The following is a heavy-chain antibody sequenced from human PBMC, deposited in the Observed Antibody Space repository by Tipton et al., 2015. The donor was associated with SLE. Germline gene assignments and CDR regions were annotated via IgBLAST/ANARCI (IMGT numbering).Heavy chain of an antibody. J-gene: IGHJ4*02. CDR1: GGSFSGYY. CDR2: INHSGST. CDR3: ARDRSTHYDSSGYIDY. Sequence: TLSLTCAVYGGSFSGYYWSWIRQPPGKGLEWIGEINHSGSTNYNPSLKSRVAISVDTSKNQFSLKLSSVTAADTAVYYCARDRSTHYDSSGYIDYWGQGKLVTVSS. D-gene: IGHD3-22*01. V-gene: IGHV4-34*01.